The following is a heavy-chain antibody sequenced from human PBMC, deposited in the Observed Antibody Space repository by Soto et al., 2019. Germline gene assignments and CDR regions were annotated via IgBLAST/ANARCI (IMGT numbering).Heavy chain of an antibody. CDR3: ARGQYTVVTAIDV. CDR2: VSYSGRT. Sequence: ASETLSLTCTVSRGSINNYYWTLIRQPPGKGLEWIGYVSYSGRTNYNPSLKSRVNMFVDKSKNQFSLSLTSVTAADTAVYYWARGQYTVVTAIDVWGQGTMVTVSS. D-gene: IGHD4-17*01. J-gene: IGHJ3*01. CDR1: RGSINNYY. V-gene: IGHV4-59*01.